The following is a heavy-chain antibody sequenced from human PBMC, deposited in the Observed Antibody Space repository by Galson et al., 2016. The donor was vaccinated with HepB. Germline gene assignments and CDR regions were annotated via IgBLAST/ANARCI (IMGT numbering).Heavy chain of an antibody. V-gene: IGHV3-9*01. D-gene: IGHD3-10*01. J-gene: IGHJ4*02. Sequence: SLRLSCAASGFTFSTYWMTWVRQAPGKGLEWVSGISWNSGNIGHADSVKGRFTISRDNAKNSLYLQMNSLSPEDTALYYCAKDYYGSGSWGYFDYWGQGTLVTVSS. CDR2: ISWNSGNI. CDR3: AKDYYGSGSWGYFDY. CDR1: GFTFSTYW.